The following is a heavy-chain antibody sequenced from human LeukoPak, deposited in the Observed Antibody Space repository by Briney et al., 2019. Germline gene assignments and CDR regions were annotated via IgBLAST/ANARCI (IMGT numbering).Heavy chain of an antibody. V-gene: IGHV4-38-2*02. CDR1: NYSISSAYY. CDR3: ARDRPTYGMDV. CDR2: IYHSGST. Sequence: PSETLSLTCTVSNYSISSAYYWGWIRQPPGKGLEWIGSIYHSGSTYYNPSLKSRVTISVDTSKNQFSLKLSSVTAADTAVYYCARDRPTYGMDVWGQGTTVTVSS. J-gene: IGHJ6*02.